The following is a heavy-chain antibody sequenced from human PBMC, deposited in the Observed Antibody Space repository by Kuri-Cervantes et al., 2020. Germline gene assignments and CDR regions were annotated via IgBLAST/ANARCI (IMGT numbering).Heavy chain of an antibody. CDR1: GYTFTSYG. CDR2: MNPNSGNT. CDR3: ARGRIRGRLGDYIWGSYPEYFDY. Sequence: ASVKVSCKASGYTFTSYGISWVRQAPGQGLEWMGWMNPNSGNTGYAQKFQGRVTMTGNTSISTAYMELSSLRSEDTAVYYCARGRIRGRLGDYIWGSYPEYFDYWGQGTLVTVSS. D-gene: IGHD3-16*02. V-gene: IGHV1-8*02. J-gene: IGHJ4*02.